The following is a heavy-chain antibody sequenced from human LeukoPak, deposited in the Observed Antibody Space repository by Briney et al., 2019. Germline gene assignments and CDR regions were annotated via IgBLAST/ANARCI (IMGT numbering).Heavy chain of an antibody. CDR3: AKKYDNWIDY. D-gene: IGHD3/OR15-3a*01. J-gene: IGHJ4*02. CDR1: GFTFDNSG. CDR2: ISYDGTNS. V-gene: IGHV3-30*18. Sequence: PGRSLRLSCAASGFTFDNSGMHWVRQAPGKGLEWMAVISYDGTNSYYADSVKGRFAISRDNSKNTVFLQMNSLRVEDTAVYCCAKKYDNWIDYWGQGTLVTVSS.